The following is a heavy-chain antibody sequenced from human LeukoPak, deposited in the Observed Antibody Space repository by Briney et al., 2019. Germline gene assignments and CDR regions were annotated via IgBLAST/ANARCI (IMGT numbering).Heavy chain of an antibody. D-gene: IGHD5-12*01. Sequence: SESLSLSCTVSGGSISSYYWCWIRQPPEKGLEWTGYIYYSGSTNYNPSLKRRVTISVDTSKNQFSLKLSSVTAADTAVYYCARRRGYYYYMDVWGKGTTVTVSS. CDR3: ARRRGYYYYMDV. CDR1: GGSISSYY. V-gene: IGHV4-59*01. CDR2: IYYSGST. J-gene: IGHJ6*03.